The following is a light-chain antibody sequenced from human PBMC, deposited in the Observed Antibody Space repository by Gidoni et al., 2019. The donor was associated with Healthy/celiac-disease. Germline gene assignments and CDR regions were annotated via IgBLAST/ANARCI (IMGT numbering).Light chain of an antibody. CDR2: AAS. V-gene: IGKV1-8*01. J-gene: IGKJ1*01. CDR3: QQYYSYVT. Sequence: IRMTQSPSSLSASTGDRVTITCRASQSISSYLAWYQQKPGKAPKLLIYAASTLQSGVPSRFSGSGSGTDFTLTISCLQSEDFATYYCQQYYSYVTFGQGTKVEIK. CDR1: QSISSY.